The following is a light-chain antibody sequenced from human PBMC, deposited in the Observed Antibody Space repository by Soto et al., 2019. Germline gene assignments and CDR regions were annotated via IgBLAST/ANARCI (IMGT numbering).Light chain of an antibody. CDR1: SSDVGGYNF. CDR3: TSFTSSNTPYV. V-gene: IGLV2-14*01. J-gene: IGLJ1*01. Sequence: QYVLTQPASVSGSPGQSITISCTGTSSDVGGYNFVSWYQQHPGKVPKLMIYEGFKRPSGVSNRFSGSKSGNTASLTISGLQAEDEADYYCTSFTSSNTPYVVGTGTKVTVL. CDR2: EGF.